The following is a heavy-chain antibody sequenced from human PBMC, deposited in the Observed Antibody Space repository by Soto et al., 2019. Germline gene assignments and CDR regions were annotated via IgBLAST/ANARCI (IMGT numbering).Heavy chain of an antibody. V-gene: IGHV1-69*13. CDR2: IIPIFGTA. CDR3: ARDSPLKYCSSTSCYQTTYYYYYGMDV. Sequence: SVKVSCKASGGTFSSYAISWVRQAPGQGLEWMGGIIPIFGTANYAQKFQGRVTITADESTSTAYMELSSLRSEDTAVYYCARDSPLKYCSSTSCYQTTYYYYYGMDVWGQGTTVTVSS. J-gene: IGHJ6*02. CDR1: GGTFSSYA. D-gene: IGHD2-2*01.